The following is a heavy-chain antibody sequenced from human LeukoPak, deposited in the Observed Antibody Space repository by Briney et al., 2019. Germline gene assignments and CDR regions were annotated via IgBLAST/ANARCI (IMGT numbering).Heavy chain of an antibody. CDR1: RFTFTNSG. CDR3: ARDLWQDMIQGYDY. J-gene: IGHJ4*02. Sequence: GGSLRLSCATSRFTFTNSGMHWVRQGPDKGLDWVAVIWNDETYKHYADSVKGRFTISRDDSKNTIYLQMNSLRAEDTAVYYCARDLWQDMIQGYDYWGQGTLVTVSP. D-gene: IGHD2-15*01. CDR2: IWNDETYK. V-gene: IGHV3-33*01.